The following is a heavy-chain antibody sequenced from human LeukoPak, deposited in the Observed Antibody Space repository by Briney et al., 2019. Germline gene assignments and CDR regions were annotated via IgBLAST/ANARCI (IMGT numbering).Heavy chain of an antibody. D-gene: IGHD2/OR15-2a*01. CDR1: GFTFSSYS. Sequence: SGGSLRLSCAASGFTFSSYSMNWVRQAPGKGLEWVSYISSSSSTIYYADSVKGRFTISRDNAKNSLYLRMNSLRAEDTAVYYCARDEGAQNFWGQGTLVTVSS. CDR2: ISSSSSTI. J-gene: IGHJ4*02. CDR3: ARDEGAQNF. V-gene: IGHV3-48*01.